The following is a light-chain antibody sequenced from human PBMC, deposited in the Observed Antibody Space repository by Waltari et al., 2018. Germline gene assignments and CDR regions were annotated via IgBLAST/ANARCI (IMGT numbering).Light chain of an antibody. CDR2: EVS. J-gene: IGKJ4*01. Sequence: DIVMTQTQLSLSVTPGQPASISCKSSEILLHRDGRTYLYWYLQKAGQPPHLLIYEVSNRFPGVPDRFSGSGSGTEFTLKISRVEAEDVGLYYCMQSVELPLTFGGGTKVEIK. CDR1: EILLHRDGRTY. CDR3: MQSVELPLT. V-gene: IGKV2D-29*01.